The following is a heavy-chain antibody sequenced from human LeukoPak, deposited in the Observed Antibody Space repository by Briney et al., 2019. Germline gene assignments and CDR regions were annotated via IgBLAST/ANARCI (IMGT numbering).Heavy chain of an antibody. V-gene: IGHV5-51*01. J-gene: IGHJ3*02. CDR1: GSSFTSYW. Sequence: GGSLKISGKGSGSSFTSYWIGWVRQLPGKGLEGMGIIYPGDSDTRYSPSFQGQVTISADKSISTAYLQWSSLKASDTAMYYCASSRLTPGFAFDIWGQGTMVTVSS. CDR3: ASSRLTPGFAFDI. D-gene: IGHD3-10*01. CDR2: IYPGDSDT.